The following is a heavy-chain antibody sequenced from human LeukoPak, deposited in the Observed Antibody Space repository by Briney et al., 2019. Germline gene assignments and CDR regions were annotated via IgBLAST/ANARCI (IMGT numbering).Heavy chain of an antibody. CDR3: ARVVTTGEPDY. CDR1: GYTFTSYG. CDR2: ISAYNGNT. J-gene: IGHJ4*02. Sequence: ASAKVSCKASGYTFTSYGISWVRQAPGQGLEWMGWISAYNGNTNYAQELQGRVTMTTDTSTSTAYVELRSLRSDDTAVYYCARVVTTGEPDYWGQGTLVTVSS. V-gene: IGHV1-18*01. D-gene: IGHD4-11*01.